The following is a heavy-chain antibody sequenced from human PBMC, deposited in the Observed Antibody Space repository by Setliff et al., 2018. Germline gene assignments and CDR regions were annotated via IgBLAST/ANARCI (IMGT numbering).Heavy chain of an antibody. CDR3: SSYLVS. J-gene: IGHJ4*02. CDR2: ISYDGSNK. V-gene: IGHV3-30-3*01. D-gene: IGHD2-2*02. Sequence: GGSLRLSCAASGFTFVNYWMHWVRQAPGKGLEWVAVISYDGSNKYYADSVRGRFTISRDNSKNTLYLQMNSLRVDDTAVYYCSSYLVSWGQGALVTVSS. CDR1: GFTFVNYW.